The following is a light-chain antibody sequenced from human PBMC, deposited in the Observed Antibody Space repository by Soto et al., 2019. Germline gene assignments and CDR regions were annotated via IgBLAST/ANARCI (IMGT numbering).Light chain of an antibody. V-gene: IGKV3-15*01. Sequence: EIVMTQSPATLSVSPGKRVTLSCRASQCISNSLAWYQQRPGQPPRLLIYGASTRAAGISARFSGSGSGTEFTLTISSLQSEDFAVYYCQQSSNWPRTFGQGTKVDIK. J-gene: IGKJ1*01. CDR2: GAS. CDR3: QQSSNWPRT. CDR1: QCISNS.